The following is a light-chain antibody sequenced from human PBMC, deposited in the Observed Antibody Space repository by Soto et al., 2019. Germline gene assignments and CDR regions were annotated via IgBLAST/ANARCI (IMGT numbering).Light chain of an antibody. CDR1: SSDIGAYNY. V-gene: IGLV2-8*01. CDR3: SSYGGNNNYVI. J-gene: IGLJ2*01. CDR2: EVT. Sequence: QSVLTQPPSASGSPGQSVTISCSGTSSDIGAYNYVSWYQQHPGKAPKLLISEVTKRPSGVPDRFSGSKSGNTASLTVSGLQCDDEADYYCSSYGGNNNYVIFGGGTKLTVL.